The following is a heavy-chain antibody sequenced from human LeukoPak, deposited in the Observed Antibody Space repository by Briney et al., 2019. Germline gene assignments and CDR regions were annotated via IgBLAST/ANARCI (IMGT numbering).Heavy chain of an antibody. V-gene: IGHV3-7*03. CDR1: GFTFSNKW. Sequence: GGSLSLSCVGSGFTFSNKWMTWVRQAPGKGPEWVATIKKDGSQTYYVDSVKGRFTISRDNAQNSLYLQMNGLRVEDTAIYSCAGVGWEILNLHFDPWGQGTLVTVSS. CDR3: AGVGWEILNLHFDP. D-gene: IGHD1-14*01. CDR2: IKKDGSQT. J-gene: IGHJ5*02.